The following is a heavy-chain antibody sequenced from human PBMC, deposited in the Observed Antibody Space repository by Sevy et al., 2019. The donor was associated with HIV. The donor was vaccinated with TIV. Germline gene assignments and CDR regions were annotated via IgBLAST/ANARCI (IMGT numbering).Heavy chain of an antibody. CDR3: AFGGGYQLLANYYFAMDV. CDR2: ITRIFGTS. CDR1: GGTFSSYS. V-gene: IGHV1-69*13. D-gene: IGHD2-2*01. J-gene: IGHJ6*02. Sequence: ASVKVSCKASGGTFSSYSISWVRQAPGQGLEWMGGITRIFGTSNYEQKFQGRVTITAAESTSTAYMELSSLRSEDTAVYYCAFGGGYQLLANYYFAMDVWGQGTTVTVS.